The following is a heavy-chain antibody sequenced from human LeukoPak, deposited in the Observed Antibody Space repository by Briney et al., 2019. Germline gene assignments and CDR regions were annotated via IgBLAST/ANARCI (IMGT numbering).Heavy chain of an antibody. CDR1: GGSINSSNSC. CDR2: IFYTGST. V-gene: IGHV4-39*07. CDR3: ARQGYDFWSGHLSQEHAFDI. D-gene: IGHD3-3*01. J-gene: IGHJ3*02. Sequence: SETLSLTCSVSGGSINSSNSCWGSVRQPPGKGLGWIATIFYTGSTYYNPSLKSRVSQSVDASKTQISLKVRSVTAADTAVYYCARQGYDFWSGHLSQEHAFDIWGQGTMVTVSS.